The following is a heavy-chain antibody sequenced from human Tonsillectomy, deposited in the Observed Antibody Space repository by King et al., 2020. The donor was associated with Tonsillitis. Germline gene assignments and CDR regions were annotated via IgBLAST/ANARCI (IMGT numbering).Heavy chain of an antibody. J-gene: IGHJ5*02. D-gene: IGHD2-2*01. V-gene: IGHV3-11*01. CDR1: GFTFSDYY. CDR2: ISPRGTTI. Sequence: VQLVESGGGLVKPGGSLRLSCAASGFTFSDYYMSWIRQAPGMGLEWVSDISPRGTTIYYADSVRGRFTISRDNAKKSLYLQMHSLRAEDTAVYYCARDLPAATNWFDPWGQGTLVTVSS. CDR3: ARDLPAATNWFDP.